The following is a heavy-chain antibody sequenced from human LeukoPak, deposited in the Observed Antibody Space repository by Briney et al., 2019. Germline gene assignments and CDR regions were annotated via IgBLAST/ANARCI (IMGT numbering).Heavy chain of an antibody. Sequence: ASVKVSCKASGYTFTGYYIHWVRQAPGQGLEWMGWINPHSGGTNYAQKFQGGVTMTRDTSITTAYMELSSLRSDDTAVYYCARALHYYDSSGQHPTFGYWGQGTLVTVSS. J-gene: IGHJ4*02. V-gene: IGHV1-2*02. CDR3: ARALHYYDSSGQHPTFGY. D-gene: IGHD3-22*01. CDR1: GYTFTGYY. CDR2: INPHSGGT.